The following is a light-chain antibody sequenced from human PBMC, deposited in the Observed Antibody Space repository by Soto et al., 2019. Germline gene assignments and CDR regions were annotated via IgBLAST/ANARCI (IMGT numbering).Light chain of an antibody. J-gene: IGKJ1*01. Sequence: DIQMTQSPSTLSASVGDRVTITCRASQSIDTWLAWYQQRPGKAPKLLIYKASSLESGVPSRFSGSGSGTEFTLTISSLQPDDLATYYCLQCSAYPQTFGQGTKVEI. V-gene: IGKV1-5*03. CDR1: QSIDTW. CDR3: LQCSAYPQT. CDR2: KAS.